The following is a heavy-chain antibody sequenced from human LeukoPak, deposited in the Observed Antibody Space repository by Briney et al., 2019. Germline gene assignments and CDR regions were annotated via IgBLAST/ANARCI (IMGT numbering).Heavy chain of an antibody. CDR1: GGSISSYY. V-gene: IGHV4-59*08. J-gene: IGHJ5*02. CDR2: IYHSGST. Sequence: PSETLSLTCTVSGGSISSYYWSWIRQPPGKGLEWIGYIYHSGSTNYNPSLKSRVTISVDTSKNQFSLKLSSVTAADTAVYYCARHYYDSGSNPFDPWGQGTLVTVSS. D-gene: IGHD3-10*01. CDR3: ARHYYDSGSNPFDP.